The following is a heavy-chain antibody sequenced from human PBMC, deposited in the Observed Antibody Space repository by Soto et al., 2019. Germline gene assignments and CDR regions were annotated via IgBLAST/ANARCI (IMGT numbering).Heavy chain of an antibody. CDR3: AKATATGGGAFDI. Sequence: PGGSLRLSCAASGFICSSYDMSWVRQAPGKGLEWVSTILVDGRTFYVDSVKGRFTISRDSSQNTVYLQMNSLTVGDTALYYCAKATATGGGAFDICRQRTLVTVSS. J-gene: IGHJ3*02. D-gene: IGHD2-8*02. V-gene: IGHV3-23*01. CDR1: GFICSSYD. CDR2: ILVDGRT.